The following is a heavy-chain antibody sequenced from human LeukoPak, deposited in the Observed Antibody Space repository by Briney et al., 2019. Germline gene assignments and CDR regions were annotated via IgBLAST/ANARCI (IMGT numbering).Heavy chain of an antibody. Sequence: GGSLRLSCAASGFTFSSYGMHWVRQAPGKGLEWVAFIRYDGSNKYYADSVKGRFTISRDNSKNTLYLQMNSLRAEDTAVYYCAKDFDPIAVAGTGFDYWGQGTLVTVSS. J-gene: IGHJ4*02. V-gene: IGHV3-30*02. CDR3: AKDFDPIAVAGTGFDY. CDR1: GFTFSSYG. CDR2: IRYDGSNK. D-gene: IGHD6-19*01.